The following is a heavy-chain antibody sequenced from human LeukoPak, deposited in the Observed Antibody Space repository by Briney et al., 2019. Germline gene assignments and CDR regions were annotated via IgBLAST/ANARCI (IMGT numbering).Heavy chain of an antibody. CDR2: ISSNGDNT. CDR1: GFTFRTYV. Sequence: GGSLRLSCSVSGFTFRTYVMHWVRQAPGKGLEYVSAISSNGDNTYYADSVKGRFTISRDNSKNTLYLQMSSLRADDTAVYYCVRGTRYWGQGTLVTVSS. V-gene: IGHV3-64D*06. CDR3: VRGTRY. J-gene: IGHJ4*02.